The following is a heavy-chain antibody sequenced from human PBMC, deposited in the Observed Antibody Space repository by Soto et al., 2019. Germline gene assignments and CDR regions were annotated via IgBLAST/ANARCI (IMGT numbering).Heavy chain of an antibody. CDR3: VRLDV. Sequence: GGSLRLSCAASGFTFSDYYMSWIRQAPGKGLEWVSSISTSGTTIYYADSLKGRFTISRDNAKNSLYLQINSLRADDTGAYYFVRLDVCGQGPKVIVYS. CDR1: GFTFSDYY. V-gene: IGHV3-11*01. CDR2: ISTSGTTI. J-gene: IGHJ6*02.